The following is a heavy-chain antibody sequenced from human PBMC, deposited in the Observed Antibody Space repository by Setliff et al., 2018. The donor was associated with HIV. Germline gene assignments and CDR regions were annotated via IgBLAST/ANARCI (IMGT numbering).Heavy chain of an antibody. D-gene: IGHD2-2*01. J-gene: IGHJ4*02. CDR2: ISSSSSSI. CDR3: ATDSPSFY. V-gene: IGHV3-48*01. CDR1: GFTFSTYS. Sequence: GESLKISCAASGFTFSTYSLNWVRQAPRKGLEWISCISSSSSSIYYADSVKGRFTISRDNAKNSLYLQMKSLRAEDTALYYCATDSPSFYWGQGTLVTVSS.